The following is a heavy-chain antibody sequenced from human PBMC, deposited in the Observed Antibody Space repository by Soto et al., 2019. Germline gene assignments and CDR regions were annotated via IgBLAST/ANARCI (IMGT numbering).Heavy chain of an antibody. J-gene: IGHJ5*02. CDR3: AREAAGILNWFDP. Sequence: PSETLSLTCTVSGGSISSGGYYWSWIRQHPGKGLEWIGYIYYSGSTYYIPSLKSRVTISVDTSKSQFSLKLSSVTVADTAVYYCAREAAGILNWFDPWGQGTLVTSPQ. CDR1: GGSISSGGYY. D-gene: IGHD6-25*01. CDR2: IYYSGST. V-gene: IGHV4-31*03.